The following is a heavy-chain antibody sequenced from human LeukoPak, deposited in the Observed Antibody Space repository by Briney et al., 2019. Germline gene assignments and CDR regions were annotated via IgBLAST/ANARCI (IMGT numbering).Heavy chain of an antibody. J-gene: IGHJ4*02. Sequence: SVKVSCKASGGTFSSYAISWVRQAPGQGLERMGGIIPIFGTANYAQKFQGRVTITADESTSTAYMELSSLRSEDTAVYYCAVCAGSCGVYYFDYWGQGTLVTVSS. CDR2: IIPIFGTA. V-gene: IGHV1-69*13. CDR3: AVCAGSCGVYYFDY. CDR1: GGTFSSYA. D-gene: IGHD2-15*01.